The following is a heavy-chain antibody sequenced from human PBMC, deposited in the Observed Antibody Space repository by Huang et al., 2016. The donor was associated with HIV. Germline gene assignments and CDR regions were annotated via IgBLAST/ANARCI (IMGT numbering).Heavy chain of an antibody. Sequence: EVELAESGGGSVRPGQSLRLSCVGSGFIFSDYWMHWVRQIPGKGLMWVARIESDGSSTSYADSVKGRFTIYRDNARNTVYLQMSSLRVDDTAVYYCVRAREKGYDFWSGYRYWGQGAQVTVSS. J-gene: IGHJ4*01. V-gene: IGHV3-74*02. CDR1: GFIFSDYW. CDR2: IESDGSST. CDR3: VRAREKGYDFWSGYRY. D-gene: IGHD3-3*01.